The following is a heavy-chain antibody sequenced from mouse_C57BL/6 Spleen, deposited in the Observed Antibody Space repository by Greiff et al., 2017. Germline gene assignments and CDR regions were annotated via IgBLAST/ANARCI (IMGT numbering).Heavy chain of an antibody. D-gene: IGHD1-1*01. Sequence: EVHLVESGGGLVKPGGSLKLSCAASGFTFSDYGMHWVRQAPEKGLEWVAYISSGSSTIYYADTVKGRFTISRDNAKNTLFLQMTSLRSEDTAMYYCARDLLLGFAYWGQGTLVTVSA. CDR2: ISSGSSTI. V-gene: IGHV5-17*01. J-gene: IGHJ3*01. CDR1: GFTFSDYG. CDR3: ARDLLLGFAY.